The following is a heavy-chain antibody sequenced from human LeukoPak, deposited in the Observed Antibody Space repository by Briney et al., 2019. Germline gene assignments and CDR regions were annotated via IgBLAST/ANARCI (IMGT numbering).Heavy chain of an antibody. CDR1: GGSISIGSYY. CDR2: IYTSGST. CDR3: AREGQWLVRY. Sequence: TLSLTCTVSGGSISIGSYYWSWIRQPAGKGLEWIGRIYTSGSTNYNPSLKSRVTISVDTSKNQFSLKLSSVTAADTAVYYCAREGQWLVRYWGQGTLVTVSS. V-gene: IGHV4-61*02. J-gene: IGHJ4*02. D-gene: IGHD6-19*01.